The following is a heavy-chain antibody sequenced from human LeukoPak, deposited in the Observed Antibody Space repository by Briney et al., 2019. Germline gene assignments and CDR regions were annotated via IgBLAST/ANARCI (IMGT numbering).Heavy chain of an antibody. V-gene: IGHV1-46*01. CDR3: TRGGQWHGGWFDP. Sequence: GASVTVSCKASGYTFTSYYMHWVRQAPGQGLEWMGIINPSGGSTSYAQKFQGRVTMTRDTSTSTVYMELSSLRSEDTAVYYCTRGGQWHGGWFDPWGQGTLVTVSS. J-gene: IGHJ5*02. CDR2: INPSGGST. CDR1: GYTFTSYY. D-gene: IGHD6-19*01.